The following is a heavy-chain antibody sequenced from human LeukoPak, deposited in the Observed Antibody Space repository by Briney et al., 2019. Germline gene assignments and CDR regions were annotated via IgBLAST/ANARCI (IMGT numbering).Heavy chain of an antibody. CDR2: IYTSGST. D-gene: IGHD2-2*01. J-gene: IGHJ3*02. Sequence: PSETLSLTCTVSGGSISSYYWSWIRQPAGKGLEWIRRIYTSGSTNYNPSLKSRVTMSVDTSKNQFSLKLSSVTAADTAVYYCARDWEYQLLWGYAFDIWGQGTMVTVSS. V-gene: IGHV4-4*07. CDR1: GGSISSYY. CDR3: ARDWEYQLLWGYAFDI.